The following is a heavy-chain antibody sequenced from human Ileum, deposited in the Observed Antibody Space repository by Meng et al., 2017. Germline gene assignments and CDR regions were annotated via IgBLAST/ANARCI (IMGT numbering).Heavy chain of an antibody. CDR2: INAGNGNI. V-gene: IGHV1-3*01. CDR1: GYTFRNYP. Sequence: QVQLVQSGTEVKKVGASVTVYCTASGYTFRNYPLHRVRQAPGQRPEWMGWINAGNGNIKISQKFQGRITITSDTSATAYMELSSLRSEDTAVYFCARDNDNWNYFDYWGQGSLVTVSS. J-gene: IGHJ4*02. D-gene: IGHD1-1*01. CDR3: ARDNDNWNYFDY.